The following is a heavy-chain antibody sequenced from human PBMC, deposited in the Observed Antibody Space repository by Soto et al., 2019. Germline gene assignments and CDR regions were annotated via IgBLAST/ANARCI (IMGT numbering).Heavy chain of an antibody. D-gene: IGHD3-3*01. Sequence: QLQLQESGPGLVKPSETLSLTCTVSGGSISSSSYYWGWIRQPPGKGLEWIGSIYYSGSTYYNPSLKSRVTRSVDTSKNQFSLKLSSVTAADTAVYSCARHWLRYFWSGSPIATTTTHDYWGQGTLVTVSS. CDR1: GGSISSSSYY. CDR3: ARHWLRYFWSGSPIATTTTHDY. J-gene: IGHJ4*02. V-gene: IGHV4-39*01. CDR2: IYYSGST.